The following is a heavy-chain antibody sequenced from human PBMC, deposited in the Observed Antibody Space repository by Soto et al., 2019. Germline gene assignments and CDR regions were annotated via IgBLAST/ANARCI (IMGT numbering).Heavy chain of an antibody. Sequence: QMQLQESGPGLVKPSQTLSLTCTVSGGSILSGGHYWTWIRQLPGQGLEWIGYIYYSGSTYYSPSPPRRVTLSVATSQDQLSKRLSPVTAANTAVYYCVVGLEDVVVCELGYWGQGTLVTVSS. CDR3: VVGLEDVVVCELGY. V-gene: IGHV4-31*03. CDR2: IYYSGST. J-gene: IGHJ4*02. CDR1: GGSILSGGHY. D-gene: IGHD2-15*01.